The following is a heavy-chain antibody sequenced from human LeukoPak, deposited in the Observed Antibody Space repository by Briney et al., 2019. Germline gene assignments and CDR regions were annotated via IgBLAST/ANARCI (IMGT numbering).Heavy chain of an antibody. J-gene: IGHJ5*02. V-gene: IGHV3-21*01. CDR2: ISSSSSYI. D-gene: IGHD2-2*02. Sequence: GGSLRLSCAASGFTFSSYSMYWVRQAPGKGLEWVSSISSSSSYIYYADSVKGRFTISRDNAKNSLYLQMNSLRAEDTAVYYCARVGVVPAAIPVDGFDPWGQGTLVTVSS. CDR1: GFTFSSYS. CDR3: ARVGVVPAAIPVDGFDP.